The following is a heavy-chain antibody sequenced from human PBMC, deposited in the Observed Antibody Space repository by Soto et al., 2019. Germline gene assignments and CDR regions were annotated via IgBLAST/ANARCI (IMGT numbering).Heavy chain of an antibody. CDR1: GFTFSSYG. Sequence: QVQLVESGGGVVQPGRSLRLSCAASGFTFSSYGMHWVRQAPGKGLECVAVIWYDGSNKYYADSVKGRFTISRDNSKKTLYRQMNSLRAEDTAVYYCARDREGMEGGYYFDYWGQGTLVTVSS. CDR3: ARDREGMEGGYYFDY. D-gene: IGHD1-1*01. V-gene: IGHV3-33*01. CDR2: IWYDGSNK. J-gene: IGHJ4*02.